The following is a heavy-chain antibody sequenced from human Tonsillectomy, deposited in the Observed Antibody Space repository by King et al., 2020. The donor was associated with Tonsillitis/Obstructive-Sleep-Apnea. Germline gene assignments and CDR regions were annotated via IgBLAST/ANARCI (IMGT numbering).Heavy chain of an antibody. J-gene: IGHJ4*02. CDR2: IKQDGSEQ. Sequence: QLVQSGGGLVQPGGSLRLSCAASGFIFSSYWMSWVRQAPGKGLEWVANIKQDGSEQYYVDSVKGRFTISRDNAKNSLYLQMNSLRAEDTAVYYCARGPSDSSGYYYVFWGQGTLVTVSS. D-gene: IGHD3-22*01. CDR3: ARGPSDSSGYYYVF. V-gene: IGHV3-7*03. CDR1: GFIFSSYW.